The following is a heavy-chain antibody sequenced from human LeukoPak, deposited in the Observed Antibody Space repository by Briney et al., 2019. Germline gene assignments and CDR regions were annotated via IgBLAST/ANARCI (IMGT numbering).Heavy chain of an antibody. D-gene: IGHD1-1*01. CDR1: GGSISSGDYY. CDR2: IYYSGST. Sequence: SETLSLTCTVSGGSISSGDYYWSWLRQPPGKGLEWIGYIYYSGSTYYNPSLKSRVTISVDTSKNQFSLKLSSVTAADTAVYYCARVNWPDAFDIWGQGTMVTVSS. CDR3: ARVNWPDAFDI. V-gene: IGHV4-30-4*01. J-gene: IGHJ3*02.